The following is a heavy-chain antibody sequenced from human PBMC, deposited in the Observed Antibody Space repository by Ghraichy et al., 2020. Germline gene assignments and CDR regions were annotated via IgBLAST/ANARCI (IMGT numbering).Heavy chain of an antibody. CDR1: GFTFSGYG. V-gene: IGHV3-30*18. Sequence: GGSLRLSCAASGFTFSGYGMNWVRQAPGKGLEWVAVISYDGSNKYYADSVKGRFTISRDNSKNTLYLQMNSLRAEDTAVYYCAKDSGMTRYYFDYWGEGTLLTVSP. D-gene: IGHD1-26*01. J-gene: IGHJ4*02. CDR2: ISYDGSNK. CDR3: AKDSGMTRYYFDY.